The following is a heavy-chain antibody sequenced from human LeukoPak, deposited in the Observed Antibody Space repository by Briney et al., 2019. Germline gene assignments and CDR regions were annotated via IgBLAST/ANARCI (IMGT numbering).Heavy chain of an antibody. CDR3: ALIRGSMVRGAAYFDC. V-gene: IGHV3-20*04. Sequence: EGSLRLSCAASGFNFDDYGMTWVRQAPGKGLEWVSGINWNGGSTGYADSMKGRFTISRDNAKYFLYLQMNSLRAEDTALYYCALIRGSMVRGAAYFDCWGQGTLVTVSS. CDR1: GFNFDDYG. D-gene: IGHD3-10*01. J-gene: IGHJ4*02. CDR2: INWNGGST.